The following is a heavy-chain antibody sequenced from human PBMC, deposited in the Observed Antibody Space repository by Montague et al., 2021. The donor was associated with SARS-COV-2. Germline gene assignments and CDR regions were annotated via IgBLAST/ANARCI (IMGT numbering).Heavy chain of an antibody. CDR3: VVVPLGPRGRGFDY. D-gene: IGHD2-15*01. CDR1: GGSFRGYY. J-gene: IGHJ4*02. V-gene: IGHV4-34*01. CDR2: INHSGST. Sequence: SETLSLTCAVYGGSFRGYYWNWIRQPPGKGLEWIGEINHSGSTNYNPSLKSRVTISVDTSKNQFSLKLSSVTAADTAVYYCVVVPLGPRGRGFDYWGQGTLVTVSS.